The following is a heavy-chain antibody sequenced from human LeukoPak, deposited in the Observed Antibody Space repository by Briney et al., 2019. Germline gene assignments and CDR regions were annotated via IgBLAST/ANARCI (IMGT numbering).Heavy chain of an antibody. CDR3: ARDPSRITMVRGVTTFDI. D-gene: IGHD3-10*01. V-gene: IGHV3-21*01. CDR2: ISSSSSYI. CDR1: GFTFSSYS. J-gene: IGHJ3*02. Sequence: GGSLRLSCAASGFTFSSYSMNWVRQAPGKGLEWVSSISSSSSYIYYADSVKGRFTISRNNAKKSLYLQMNRLRAEDTAVYYCARDPSRITMVRGVTTFDIWGQGTMVTVSS.